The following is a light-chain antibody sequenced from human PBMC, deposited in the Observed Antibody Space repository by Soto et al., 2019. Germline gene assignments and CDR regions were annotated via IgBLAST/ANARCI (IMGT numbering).Light chain of an antibody. CDR2: DAS. V-gene: IGKV3-11*01. J-gene: IGKJ1*01. Sequence: EIVLTQAPGTLSLSPGGRGTLSRWASQSVSGYLAWYQQKPGQAPRLLIYDASKRATGIPARFSGSGFGTDFTLTISSLEPEDFAVYYCQQRSKWRTFGQGTKVDIK. CDR3: QQRSKWRT. CDR1: QSVSGY.